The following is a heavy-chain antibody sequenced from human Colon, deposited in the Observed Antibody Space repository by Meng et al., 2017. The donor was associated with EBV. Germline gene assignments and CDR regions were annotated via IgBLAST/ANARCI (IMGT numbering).Heavy chain of an antibody. J-gene: IGHJ4*02. V-gene: IGHV4-4*02. CDR1: GVSISSNIR. Sequence: QGQLHGAGPGLVKPSGTLSLTCGVSGVSISSNIRWTWVRQPPGKGLEWIGDIDDSGSTNYNPSLNSRISISLDKSKNHFSLKVNSVTAADTAVYYCARGKQDAWELLAYWGQGALVTVSS. CDR2: IDDSGST. CDR3: ARGKQDAWELLAY. D-gene: IGHD1-26*01.